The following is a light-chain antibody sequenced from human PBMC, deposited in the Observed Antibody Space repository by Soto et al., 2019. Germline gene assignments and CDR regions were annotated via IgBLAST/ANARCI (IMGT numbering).Light chain of an antibody. V-gene: IGLV2-11*01. CDR3: YSYAGTYTFV. CDR1: ANDVGGHNY. CDR2: DVT. J-gene: IGLJ1*01. Sequence: QSALTQSRSVSGSPGQSATISCTGTANDVGGHNYVSWYQQHPGEAPKLLIYDVTERPSGVPDRFSGSKSGNTASLTISGLQTEDEADYYCYSYAGTYTFVFGTGTKVTVL.